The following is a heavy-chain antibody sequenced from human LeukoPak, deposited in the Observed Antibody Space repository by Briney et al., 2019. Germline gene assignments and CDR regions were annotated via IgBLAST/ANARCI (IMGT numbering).Heavy chain of an antibody. CDR1: GGTFSSYA. Sequence: GASVKVSCKASGGTFSSYAISWVRQAPGQGLEWMGRIIPILGIANYAQKFQGRVTITADKSTSTAYMELSSLRSEDTAVYYCARDNTIFGVVSGGNSFDYWGQGTLVTVSS. J-gene: IGHJ4*02. D-gene: IGHD3-3*01. CDR3: ARDNTIFGVVSGGNSFDY. V-gene: IGHV1-69*04. CDR2: IIPILGIA.